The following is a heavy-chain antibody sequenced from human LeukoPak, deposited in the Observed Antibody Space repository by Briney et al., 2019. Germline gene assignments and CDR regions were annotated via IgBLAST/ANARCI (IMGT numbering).Heavy chain of an antibody. CDR3: ARDGHPFNYDILTGYYGLYYFDY. J-gene: IGHJ4*02. V-gene: IGHV1-18*01. D-gene: IGHD3-9*01. CDR2: ISAYNGNT. Sequence: ASVKVSCKASGYTFTSYGISWVRQAPGQGLEWMGWISAYNGNTNYAQKLQGRVTMTTDTSTSTAYMELRSLRSDDTAVYYCARDGHPFNYDILTGYYGLYYFDYWGQGTLVTVSS. CDR1: GYTFTSYG.